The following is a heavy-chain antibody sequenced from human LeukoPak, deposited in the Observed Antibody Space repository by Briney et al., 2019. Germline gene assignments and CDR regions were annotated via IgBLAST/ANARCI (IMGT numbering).Heavy chain of an antibody. CDR2: IYHSGST. V-gene: IGHV4-4*02. J-gene: IGHJ3*02. CDR1: GGSISSSNW. Sequence: KSSETLSLTCAVSGGSISSSNWWSGVRQPPGKGLEWIGEIYHSGSTNYNPSLKSRVTISVDKSKNQFSLKLSSVTAADTAVYYCAASGYSFGDAFDIWGQRTMVTVS. D-gene: IGHD5-18*01. CDR3: AASGYSFGDAFDI.